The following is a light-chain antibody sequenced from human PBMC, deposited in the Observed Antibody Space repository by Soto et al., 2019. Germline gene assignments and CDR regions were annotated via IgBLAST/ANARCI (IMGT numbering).Light chain of an antibody. J-gene: IGLJ1*01. CDR1: SSDVGSNT. CDR2: SND. Sequence: QSALAQPPSASATPGQRVTISCSGRSSDVGSNTVNWYQQFPGAASKLLIYSNDQRPSGVPDRFSASKSGTSASLAISGLQSEDEADYYCATWDDSLFGHVFGTGTKVTVL. V-gene: IGLV1-44*01. CDR3: ATWDDSLFGHV.